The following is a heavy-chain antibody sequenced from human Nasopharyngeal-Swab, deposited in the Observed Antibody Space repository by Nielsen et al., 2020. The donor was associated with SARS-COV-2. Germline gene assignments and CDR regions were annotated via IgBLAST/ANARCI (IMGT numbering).Heavy chain of an antibody. CDR2: IDTDGSTI. V-gene: IGHV3-74*01. CDR3: TRDIGGRGAY. J-gene: IGHJ4*02. D-gene: IGHD4-23*01. Sequence: GESLKISCVASGFTFRNYWMHWVRQVPGNGLVWVSRIDTDGSTIDYADSVEGRFSIPRENARNTLYLQMHSLRAEDTAVYYCTRDIGGRGAYWGQGALVTVSS. CDR1: GFTFRNYW.